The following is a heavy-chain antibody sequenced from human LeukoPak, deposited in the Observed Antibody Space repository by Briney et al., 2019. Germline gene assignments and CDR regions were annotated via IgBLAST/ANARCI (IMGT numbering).Heavy chain of an antibody. V-gene: IGHV4-30-2*01. J-gene: IGHJ3*02. Sequence: SETLSLTCAVSGGSISSGGYSWSWIRQPPGKGLEWIGYIYHSGSTYYNPSLKSRVTISVARSKNQFSLKLSSVTAAGTAVYYCQSYYYDSTGAFDIWGQGTMVTVSS. CDR3: QSYYYDSTGAFDI. CDR1: GGSISSGGYS. D-gene: IGHD3-22*01. CDR2: IYHSGST.